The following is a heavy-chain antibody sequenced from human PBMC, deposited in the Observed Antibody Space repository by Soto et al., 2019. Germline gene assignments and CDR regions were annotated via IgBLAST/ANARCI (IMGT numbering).Heavy chain of an antibody. D-gene: IGHD4-4*01. V-gene: IGHV2-5*01. J-gene: IGHJ4*02. CDR1: GFSLNTSGVG. Sequence: QITLKESGPALVKPTQTLTLTCTISGFSLNTSGVGVGWIRQPPGKALEWLALIYWSDEKRYSPSLKTRLTITKDTSKNQVVLTMTNMDPVDTATYYCARWPPYTNSLDYWGQGTLVTVSS. CDR2: IYWSDEK. CDR3: ARWPPYTNSLDY.